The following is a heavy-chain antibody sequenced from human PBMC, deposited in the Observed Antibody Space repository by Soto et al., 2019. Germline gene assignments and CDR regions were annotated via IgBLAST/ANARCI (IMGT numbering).Heavy chain of an antibody. Sequence: PSETLSLTCAVYGGSFSGYCWSGIRQPPGKGLEWIGEINHSGSTNYNPSLKSRVTISVDTSKNQFSLKLRSVTAADTAVYYCERCRASIAAAGIMDSWGQGTLVTVSS. V-gene: IGHV4-34*01. CDR3: ERCRASIAAAGIMDS. CDR1: GGSFSGYC. D-gene: IGHD6-13*01. J-gene: IGHJ4*02. CDR2: INHSGST.